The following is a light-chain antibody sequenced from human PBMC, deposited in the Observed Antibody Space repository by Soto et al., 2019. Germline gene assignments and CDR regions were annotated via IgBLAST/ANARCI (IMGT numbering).Light chain of an antibody. CDR1: QIVSSN. J-gene: IGKJ1*01. V-gene: IGKV3-20*01. CDR3: QQYGSSPWT. CDR2: GAS. Sequence: EIVMTHPPATLSVSPAERATLSCRASQIVSSNLAWYQQKPGQAPRLLIYGASSRATGIPDRFSGSGSGTDFTLTISRLEPEDSAVYYCQQYGSSPWTFGQGTKVDIK.